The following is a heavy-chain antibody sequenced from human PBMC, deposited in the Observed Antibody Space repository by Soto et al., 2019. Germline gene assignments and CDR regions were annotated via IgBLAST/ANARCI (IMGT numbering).Heavy chain of an antibody. J-gene: IGHJ4*02. D-gene: IGHD3-10*01. CDR1: GLTFSSYA. CDR2: ISYDGSNK. V-gene: IGHV3-30-3*01. Sequence: PRWSLGLSCAASGLTFSSYAMHWFRQAPGKGLEWVAVISYDGSNKYYADSVKGRFTISRDNSKNTLYLQMNSLRAEDTAVYYCASSPPAAEGSGSHYFRDYRGQGSLLTV. CDR3: ASSPPAAEGSGSHYFRDY.